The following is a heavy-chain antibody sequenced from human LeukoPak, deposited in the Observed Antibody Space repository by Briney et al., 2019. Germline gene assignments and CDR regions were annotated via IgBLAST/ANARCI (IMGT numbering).Heavy chain of an antibody. Sequence: SETLSLTCTVSAGSISGYYWTWIRQPPGKGLEWIGYIYYSGSTNYNPSLKSRVTISVNTSKNQFSLKLSSVTAADTAVYYCARVYCTSTSCYEVYWGQGTLVTVSS. CDR1: AGSISGYY. V-gene: IGHV4-59*01. CDR3: ARVYCTSTSCYEVY. D-gene: IGHD2-2*01. CDR2: IYYSGST. J-gene: IGHJ4*02.